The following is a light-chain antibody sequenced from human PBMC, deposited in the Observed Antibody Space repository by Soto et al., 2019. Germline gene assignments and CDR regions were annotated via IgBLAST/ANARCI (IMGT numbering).Light chain of an antibody. CDR1: STDVGAYNY. CDR2: EVS. CDR3: SSYTSSSPYV. J-gene: IGLJ1*01. V-gene: IGLV2-14*01. Sequence: QSVLTQPASVSGSPGQSITISCPRTSTDVGAYNYVSWYQQYPGKVPKLMIYEVSNRPSGVSNRFSGSKSGNTASLTISGLQAEDEADYYCSSYTSSSPYVFGTGTKVTVL.